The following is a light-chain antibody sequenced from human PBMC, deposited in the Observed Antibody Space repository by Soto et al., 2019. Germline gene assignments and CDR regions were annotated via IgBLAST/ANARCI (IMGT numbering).Light chain of an antibody. CDR3: QQRSTWPPFS. CDR1: QAIDSW. J-gene: IGKJ2*03. CDR2: TGS. V-gene: IGKV1-12*01. Sequence: DIQMTQSPSSVSASVGDRVTITCRASQAIDSWLAWYQQKPGEAPKLLIFTGSLLHSGVPPRFSGSGSGTDFTLTISSLEPEDFAVYYCQQRSTWPPFSFGQGTKLEIK.